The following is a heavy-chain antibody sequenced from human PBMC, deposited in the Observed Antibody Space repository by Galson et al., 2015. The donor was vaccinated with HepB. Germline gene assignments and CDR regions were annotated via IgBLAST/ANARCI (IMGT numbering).Heavy chain of an antibody. D-gene: IGHD1-26*01. Sequence: SLRLSCAASGFTFTDYSMNWVRQAPGKGLEWVSYISYSSSTIYYADSVKGRFTISRDNAKDSLYLQMNSLRAEDTAVYYCAREGGVDYWGQGTLVTVSS. J-gene: IGHJ4*02. CDR1: GFTFTDYS. CDR3: AREGGVDY. V-gene: IGHV3-48*01. CDR2: ISYSSSTI.